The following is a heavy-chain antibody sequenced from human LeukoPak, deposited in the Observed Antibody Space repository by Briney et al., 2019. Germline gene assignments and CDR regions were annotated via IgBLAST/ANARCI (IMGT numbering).Heavy chain of an antibody. V-gene: IGHV3-21*01. J-gene: IGHJ4*02. CDR2: ISSSNSYI. D-gene: IGHD5-12*01. CDR1: GFTFSSYS. CDR3: ARVRGTNLDGYEMDY. Sequence: GGSLRLSCAASGFTFSSYSMNWVRQAPGKGLEWVSSISSSNSYIYYADSVKGRFTISRDNAKNSLYLQMNSLRAEDTAVYYCARVRGTNLDGYEMDYWGQGTLVTVSS.